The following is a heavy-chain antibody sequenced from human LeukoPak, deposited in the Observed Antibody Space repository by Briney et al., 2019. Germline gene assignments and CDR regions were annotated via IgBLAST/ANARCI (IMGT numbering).Heavy chain of an antibody. D-gene: IGHD2-15*01. CDR2: IIPISGTT. V-gene: IGHV1-69*06. J-gene: IGHJ6*03. CDR1: GGTLNGYV. CDR3: ATLCCGSYYMDV. Sequence: SVKVSCKASGGTLNGYVISWVRQAPGQGLEWMGGIIPISGTTNYAQKFQGRVTITADKSTSTAYMELSSLRSEDTAVYYCATLCCGSYYMDVWGKGTTVTVSS.